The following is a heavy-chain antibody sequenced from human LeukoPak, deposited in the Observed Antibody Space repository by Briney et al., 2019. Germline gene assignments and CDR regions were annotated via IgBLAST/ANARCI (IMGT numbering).Heavy chain of an antibody. D-gene: IGHD4-11*01. CDR3: ARDRGDYSNYDRPFDY. J-gene: IGHJ4*02. Sequence: GGSLRLSCAASGVTFSSYSMNWVRQAPGKGLEWVSYISSSSSTIYYADSVKGRFTISRDNAKNSLYLQMNSLRAEDTAVYYCARDRGDYSNYDRPFDYWGQGTLVTVSS. V-gene: IGHV3-48*01. CDR1: GVTFSSYS. CDR2: ISSSSSTI.